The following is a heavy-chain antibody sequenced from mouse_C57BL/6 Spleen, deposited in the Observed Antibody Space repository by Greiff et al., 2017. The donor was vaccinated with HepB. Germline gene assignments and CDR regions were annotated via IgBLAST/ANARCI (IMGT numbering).Heavy chain of an antibody. J-gene: IGHJ1*03. D-gene: IGHD2-2*01. CDR2: IHPNSGST. CDR3: ARWLSQPNWYFDV. CDR1: GYTFTSYW. Sequence: QVQLKQPGAELVKPGASVKLSCKASGYTFTSYWMHWVKQRPGQGLEWIGMIHPNSGSTNYNEKFKSKATLTVDKSSSTAYMQLSSLTSEDSAVYYCARWLSQPNWYFDVWGTETTVTVSS. V-gene: IGHV1-64*01.